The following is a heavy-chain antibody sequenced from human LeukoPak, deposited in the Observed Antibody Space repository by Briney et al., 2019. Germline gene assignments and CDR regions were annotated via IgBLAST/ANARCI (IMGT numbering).Heavy chain of an antibody. D-gene: IGHD7-27*01. V-gene: IGHV3-23*01. CDR3: ANRNWGYYFDY. J-gene: IGHJ4*02. CDR2: ISPSGDIT. CDR1: GFIFSSHG. Sequence: PGGSLRLSCAASGFIFSSHGMNWVRQAPGKRLEWVSGISPSGDITYYADSVKGRFTISRDNSKNTVYLQMDSLRFEDAAVYYCANRNWGYYFDYWGQGTLVTVSS.